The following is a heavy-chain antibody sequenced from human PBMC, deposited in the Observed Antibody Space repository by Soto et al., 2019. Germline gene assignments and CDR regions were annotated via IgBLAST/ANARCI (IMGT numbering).Heavy chain of an antibody. CDR2: IVVGSGNT. Sequence: SVKVSCKASGFTFTSSAVQWVRQARGQRLEWIGWIVVGSGNTNYAQKFQERVTITRDMSTSTAYMELSSLRSEDTAVYYCAADPDYYDSGAFDIWGQGTMVTVSS. J-gene: IGHJ3*02. CDR1: GFTFTSSA. D-gene: IGHD3-22*01. V-gene: IGHV1-58*01. CDR3: AADPDYYDSGAFDI.